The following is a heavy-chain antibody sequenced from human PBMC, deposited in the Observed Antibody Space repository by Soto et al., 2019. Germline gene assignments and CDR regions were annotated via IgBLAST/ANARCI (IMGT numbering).Heavy chain of an antibody. CDR1: GFTFSSYG. CDR2: IWYGGSNK. Sequence: QVQLVESGGGVVQPGRSLRLSCAASGFTFSSYGMHWVRQAPGKGPEWVAVIWYGGSNKYYADSLKGLFTSSKDNSKNTLYLQTNSLRAEDRAVYYCARGPLAYCGGDCDAFDIWGQGTMVTVSS. D-gene: IGHD2-21*02. J-gene: IGHJ3*02. V-gene: IGHV3-33*01. CDR3: ARGPLAYCGGDCDAFDI.